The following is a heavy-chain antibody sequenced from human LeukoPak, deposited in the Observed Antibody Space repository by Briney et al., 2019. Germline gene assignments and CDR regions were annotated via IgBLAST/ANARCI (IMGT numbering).Heavy chain of an antibody. CDR1: DDSISSSGYY. D-gene: IGHD6-6*01. J-gene: IGHJ4*02. CDR2: IYYSGST. CDR3: ARFAYSSSPFDY. V-gene: IGHV4-39*01. Sequence: SETLSLTCTVSDDSISSSGYYWGWIRQPPGKGLEWIGSIYYSGSTYYNPSLKSRVTISVDTSRNQFSLNLSSVTAADTAVYYCARFAYSSSPFDYWGQGTLVTVSS.